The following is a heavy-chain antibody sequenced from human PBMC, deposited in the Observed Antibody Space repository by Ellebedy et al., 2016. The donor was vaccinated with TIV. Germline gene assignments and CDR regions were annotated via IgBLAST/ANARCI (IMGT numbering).Heavy chain of an antibody. CDR2: ISYDGSNK. CDR1: GFTFSSYG. J-gene: IGHJ6*03. D-gene: IGHD6-6*01. V-gene: IGHV3-30*03. CDR3: ARVLSSSSIPAIYYYYYYMDV. Sequence: GESLKISXAASGFTFSSYGMHWVRQAPGKGLEWVAVISYDGSNKYYADSVKGRFTISRDNSKNTLYLQMNSLRAEDTAVYYCARVLSSSSIPAIYYYYYYMDVWGKGTTVTVSS.